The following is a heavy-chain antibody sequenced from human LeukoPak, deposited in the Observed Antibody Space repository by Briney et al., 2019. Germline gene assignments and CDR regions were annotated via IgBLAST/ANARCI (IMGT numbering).Heavy chain of an antibody. CDR1: GGTFSSYA. J-gene: IGHJ3*02. V-gene: IGHV1-69*13. CDR3: ASPEKRPEVSSPIDAFDI. Sequence: SVKVSCKTSGGTFSSYAISWVRQAPGQGLEWMGGIIPIFGTANYAQKFQGRVTITADESTSTAYMELSSLRSEDTAVYYCASPEKRPEVSSPIDAFDIWGQGTMVTVSS. D-gene: IGHD6-13*01. CDR2: IIPIFGTA.